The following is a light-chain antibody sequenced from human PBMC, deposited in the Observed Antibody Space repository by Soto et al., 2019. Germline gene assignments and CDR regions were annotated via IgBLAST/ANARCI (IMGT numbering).Light chain of an antibody. CDR1: QSFNTY. CDR2: VAS. CDR3: QQSTSSPLT. Sequence: EIVMTQSPATLSVSPGERATLSCTASQSFNTYLSWYQHKPGQAPTLLIYVASTRAAGVPVRFSGSGSGTQLTLTITSLQSEDFEAYYYQQSTSSPLTFCGGTTVDVK. V-gene: IGKV3-15*01. J-gene: IGKJ4*01.